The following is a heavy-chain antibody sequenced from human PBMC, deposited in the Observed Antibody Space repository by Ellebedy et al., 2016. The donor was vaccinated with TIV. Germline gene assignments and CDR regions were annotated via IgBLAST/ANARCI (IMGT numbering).Heavy chain of an antibody. CDR1: GYTFVKYW. CDR2: IYPGDSDT. CDR3: ARLNIQANMIDRRDAVDV. Sequence: GESLKISXKTSGYTFVKYWIGWVRQMPGKGLEWMGIIYPGDSDTRYSPSFQGQVIISADKSISTAYLQWSRLKASDTAIYYCARLNIQANMIDRRDAVDVWGQGTMVTVSS. D-gene: IGHD2-21*01. J-gene: IGHJ3*01. V-gene: IGHV5-51*01.